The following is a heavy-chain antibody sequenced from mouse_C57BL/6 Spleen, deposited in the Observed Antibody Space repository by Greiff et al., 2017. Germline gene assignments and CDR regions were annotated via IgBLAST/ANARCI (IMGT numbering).Heavy chain of an antibody. Sequence: VQVVESGPGLVAPSQSLSITCTVSGFSLTSYAISWVRQPPGKGLEWLGVIWTGGGTNYNSALKSRLIISKDNSKSQVFLKMNSLQTEDTAWYYCARKYYYGMDYWGQGTSVTVSS. J-gene: IGHJ4*01. CDR1: GFSLTSYA. CDR3: ARKYYYGMDY. V-gene: IGHV2-9-1*01. CDR2: IWTGGGT.